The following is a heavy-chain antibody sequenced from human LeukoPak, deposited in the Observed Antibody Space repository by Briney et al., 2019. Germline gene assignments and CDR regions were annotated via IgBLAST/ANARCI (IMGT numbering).Heavy chain of an antibody. D-gene: IGHD3-10*01. CDR1: GFTFDDYA. CDR2: ISWNSGSI. V-gene: IGHV3-9*03. J-gene: IGHJ4*02. CDR3: AKDSPYYGSGSAIDY. Sequence: GGSLRLSCAASGFTFDDYAMHWVRQAPGKGLEWVSGISWNSGSIGYADSVKGRFTISRDNAKNSLYLQMNSLRAEDMALYYCAKDSPYYGSGSAIDYWGQGTLVTVSS.